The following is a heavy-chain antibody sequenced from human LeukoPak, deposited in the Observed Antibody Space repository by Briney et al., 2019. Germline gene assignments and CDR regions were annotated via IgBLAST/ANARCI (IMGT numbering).Heavy chain of an antibody. V-gene: IGHV4-34*01. CDR2: INHSGST. D-gene: IGHD6-13*01. CDR1: GGSFSGYY. CDR3: ARREQQLGNGWFDP. Sequence: SETLSLTCAVYGGSFSGYYWSWIRQPPGKGLEWIGEINHSGSTNYNPSLKSRVTISVDTSKNQFSLKLSSVTAADTAVYYCARREQQLGNGWFDPWGQGTLVTVSS. J-gene: IGHJ5*02.